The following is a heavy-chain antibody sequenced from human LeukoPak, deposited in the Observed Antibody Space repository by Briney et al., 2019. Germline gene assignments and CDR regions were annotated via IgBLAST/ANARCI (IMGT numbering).Heavy chain of an antibody. CDR2: ISYDGSNK. CDR1: GFTFSSYG. J-gene: IGHJ3*02. D-gene: IGHD5-12*01. V-gene: IGHV3-30*03. CDR3: ARSGGYDSRRAFDI. Sequence: GGSLRLSCAASGFTFSSYGMHWVRQAPGKGLEWVAVISYDGSNKYYADSVKGRFTISRDNSKNTLYLQMNSLRAEDTAVYYCARSGGYDSRRAFDIWGQGTMVTVAS.